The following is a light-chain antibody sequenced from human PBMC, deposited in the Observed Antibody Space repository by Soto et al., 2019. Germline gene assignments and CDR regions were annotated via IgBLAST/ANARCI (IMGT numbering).Light chain of an antibody. V-gene: IGKV3-20*01. CDR2: GAS. J-gene: IGKJ4*01. CDR1: QSVSSSF. Sequence: EIVLTQSPGTLSLSPGERATLSCRASQSVSSSFLAWYQQKRGQAPRLLIYGASSRATGIPNKFSGSGSGTDFTLTISRVEPEDFAVYYCQQYVRSLTFGGGTKGEIK. CDR3: QQYVRSLT.